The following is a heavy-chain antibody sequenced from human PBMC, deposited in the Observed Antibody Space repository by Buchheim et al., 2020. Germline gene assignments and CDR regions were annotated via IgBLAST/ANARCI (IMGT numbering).Heavy chain of an antibody. CDR2: ISYDGSNK. V-gene: IGHV3-30-3*01. J-gene: IGHJ4*02. Sequence: QVQLVESGGGVVQPGRSLRLSCAGSGFTFSTYAMNWVRQAPGKGLEWVAVISYDGSNKYYADSFKGRFTISRDNSKNTLYLQMNSLRGEDTAVYYCAGYFDYWGQGTL. CDR1: GFTFSTYA. CDR3: AGYFDY.